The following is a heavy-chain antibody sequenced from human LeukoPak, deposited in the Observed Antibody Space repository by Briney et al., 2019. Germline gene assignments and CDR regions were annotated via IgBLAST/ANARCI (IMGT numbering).Heavy chain of an antibody. V-gene: IGHV3-23*01. CDR2: ISGSGGST. CDR1: GFTFSSYW. Sequence: PGGSLRLSCAASGFTFSSYWMSWVRQAPGKGLEWVSAISGSGGSTYYADSVKGRFTISRDNSKNTLYLQMNSLRAEDTAVYYCAKAPSGWSPQPHYFDYWGQGTLVTVSS. D-gene: IGHD6-19*01. CDR3: AKAPSGWSPQPHYFDY. J-gene: IGHJ4*02.